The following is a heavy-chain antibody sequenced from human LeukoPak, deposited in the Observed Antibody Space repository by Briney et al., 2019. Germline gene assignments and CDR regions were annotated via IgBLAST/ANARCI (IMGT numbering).Heavy chain of an antibody. Sequence: SETLSLTCAVYGGSFSGYYWSWIRQPPGKGLEWIGEINHSGSTNYNPSLKSRVTISVDTSKNQFSLKLSSVTAADTAVYYCARTAAMAEIDYWGQGTLVTVSS. CDR3: ARTAAMAEIDY. D-gene: IGHD5-18*01. V-gene: IGHV4-34*01. J-gene: IGHJ4*02. CDR2: INHSGST. CDR1: GGSFSGYY.